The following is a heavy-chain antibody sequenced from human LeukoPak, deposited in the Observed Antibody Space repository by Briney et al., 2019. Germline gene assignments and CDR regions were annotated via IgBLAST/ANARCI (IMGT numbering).Heavy chain of an antibody. D-gene: IGHD2-15*01. CDR1: GGSTSSYY. J-gene: IGHJ4*02. CDR2: IYYSGST. Sequence: SETLSLTCTVSGGSTSSYYWSWIRQPPRKGLEWVGYIYYSGSTTYNPALKSRRTISVGTSKNQCARKLSSVTAADTAVYYCEREYCSGGSCYSAYWGQGTLVTASS. CDR3: EREYCSGGSCYSAY. V-gene: IGHV4-59*12.